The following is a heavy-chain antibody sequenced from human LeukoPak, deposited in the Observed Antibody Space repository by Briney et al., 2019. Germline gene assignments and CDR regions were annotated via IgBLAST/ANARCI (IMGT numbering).Heavy chain of an antibody. J-gene: IGHJ5*02. D-gene: IGHD4-17*01. Sequence: AGRSLGLSCEASGFSIKDYALTWVRHAPGVRLEWISTISGSGGSRYHRDSGKGRFTVSRDNSKITVNLQMDSLGAEDTSLYYCAKARRTTVTTYCFDPWGQGTLVTVSS. CDR2: ISGSGGSR. CDR3: AKARRTTVTTYCFDP. V-gene: IGHV3-23*01. CDR1: GFSIKDYA.